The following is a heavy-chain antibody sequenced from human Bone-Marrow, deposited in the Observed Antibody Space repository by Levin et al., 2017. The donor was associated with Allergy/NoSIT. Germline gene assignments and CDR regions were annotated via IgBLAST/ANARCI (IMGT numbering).Heavy chain of an antibody. D-gene: IGHD1-26*01. CDR1: GYSFTNYW. CDR2: IYPGDSDT. V-gene: IGHV5-51*01. J-gene: IGHJ4*02. Sequence: GGSLRLSCKGFGYSFTNYWIGWVRQMPGKGLEWMGIIYPGDSDTRYSPSFQGQVTISADKSISTAYLQWSSLKASDTAIYFCARPKSGSQSYYDYWGQGTLVTVSS. CDR3: ARPKSGSQSYYDY.